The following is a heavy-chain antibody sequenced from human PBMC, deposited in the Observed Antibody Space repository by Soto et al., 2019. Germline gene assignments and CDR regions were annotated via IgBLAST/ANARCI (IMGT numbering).Heavy chain of an antibody. D-gene: IGHD4-17*01. J-gene: IGHJ4*02. CDR3: AKVRWSYGDYAYFDY. V-gene: IGHV3-23*01. CDR1: GFTFSSYA. CDR2: ISGSGGST. Sequence: PGGSLRLSCAASGFTFSSYAMIWVRQAPGKGLEWVSAISGSGGSTYYADSVKGRFTISRDNSKNTLYLQMNSLRAEDTAVYYCAKVRWSYGDYAYFDYWGQGTLVTVSS.